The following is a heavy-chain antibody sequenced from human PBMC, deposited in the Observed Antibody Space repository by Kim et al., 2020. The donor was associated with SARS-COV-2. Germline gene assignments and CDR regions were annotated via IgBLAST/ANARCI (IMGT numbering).Heavy chain of an antibody. V-gene: IGHV1-46*01. CDR3: ARGITMVRGDLDY. J-gene: IGHJ4*02. D-gene: IGHD3-10*01. Sequence: AQKFQGRVTMTRDTSTSTVYMELSSLRSEDTAVYYCARGITMVRGDLDYWGQGTLVTVSS.